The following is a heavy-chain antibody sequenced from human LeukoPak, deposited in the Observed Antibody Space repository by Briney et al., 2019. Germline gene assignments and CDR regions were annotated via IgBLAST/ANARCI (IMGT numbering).Heavy chain of an antibody. Sequence: ASVKVSCKASGYTFTSYDINWVRQATGQGLEWMGWMNPNSGNTGYAQKFQGRVTITRNTSISTAYMELSSLRSEDTAVYYCARGRGYSGYAYYYYYYMDVWGKGTTVTVSS. V-gene: IGHV1-8*03. CDR2: MNPNSGNT. J-gene: IGHJ6*03. CDR1: GYTFTSYD. D-gene: IGHD5-12*01. CDR3: ARGRGYSGYAYYYYYYMDV.